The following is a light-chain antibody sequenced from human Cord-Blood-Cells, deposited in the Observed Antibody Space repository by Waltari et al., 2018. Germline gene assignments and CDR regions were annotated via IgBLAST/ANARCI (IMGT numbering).Light chain of an antibody. V-gene: IGKV3-11*01. CDR2: DAS. CDR1: QSVSSY. Sequence: EIVLTQSPATLSLSPGERATLSCRASQSVSSYLAWYQPKPGQAPRLLIYDASNKATGIPSRFSGSRSETDFTLTISSLAPEDFAVYCCQQRSNWPPWGSLTVGGGTKVEIK. J-gene: IGKJ4*01. CDR3: QQRSNWPPWGSLT.